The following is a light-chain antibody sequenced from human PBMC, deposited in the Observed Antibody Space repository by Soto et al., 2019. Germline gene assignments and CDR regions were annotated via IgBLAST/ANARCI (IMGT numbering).Light chain of an antibody. CDR2: LGS. CDR1: QSLLHSNGYNY. CDR3: MQALQTPWT. J-gene: IGKJ1*01. V-gene: IGKV2-28*01. Sequence: DIVMTQSPLSLPASPGEPASISCRSSQSLLHSNGYNYLDWYLQKPGQSPQVLIHLGSYRASGVPDRFSGSGSGTDFTLKISRMEAEDVGVYYCMQALQTPWTFGQGTKVEIK.